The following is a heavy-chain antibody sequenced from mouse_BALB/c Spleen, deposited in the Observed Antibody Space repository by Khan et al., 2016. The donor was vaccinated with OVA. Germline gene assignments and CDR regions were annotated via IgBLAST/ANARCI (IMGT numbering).Heavy chain of an antibody. CDR1: GYTFTSYT. Sequence: QVQLQQSGAELTRPGASVKMSCKASGYTFTSYTMHWVKQRPGQGLEWIGYINPVSDYTNYNQNFKDKATLTADKSSSTAYMQLRSLTSEDSAVYYCAKEGAYYRSDGWFAYWDQGTLVTVST. D-gene: IGHD2-14*01. CDR2: INPVSDYT. V-gene: IGHV1-4*01. J-gene: IGHJ3*01. CDR3: AKEGAYYRSDGWFAY.